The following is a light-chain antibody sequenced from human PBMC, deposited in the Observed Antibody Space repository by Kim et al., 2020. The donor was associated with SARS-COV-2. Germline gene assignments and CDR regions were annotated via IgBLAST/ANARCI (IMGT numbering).Light chain of an antibody. V-gene: IGKV2-30*01. J-gene: IGKJ2*01. CDR3: MQGVQCPRT. Sequence: DVVMTQSPLSLAVTLGQSASISCRSSQSLVAGSGEMYLIWLHQRPGQSPRRLIYSASNRDSGVPDRISGSGSGTDFTLKISRVEADDVGVYYCMQGVQCPRTLGQGTKLEIK. CDR1: QSLVAGSGEMY. CDR2: SAS.